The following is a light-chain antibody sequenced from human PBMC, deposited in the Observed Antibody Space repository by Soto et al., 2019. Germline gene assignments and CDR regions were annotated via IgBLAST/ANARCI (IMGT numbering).Light chain of an antibody. CDR1: QSVSSSY. J-gene: IGKJ1*01. V-gene: IGKV3-15*01. CDR3: QQYNNWWT. CDR2: GAS. Sequence: EIVLTQSPGTLSLSPGERATLSCRASQSVSSSYLAWYQQKPGQAPRLLIYGASTRATGIPARFSGSGSGTEFTLTISSLQSEDFAVYYCQQYNNWWTFGQGTEVDIK.